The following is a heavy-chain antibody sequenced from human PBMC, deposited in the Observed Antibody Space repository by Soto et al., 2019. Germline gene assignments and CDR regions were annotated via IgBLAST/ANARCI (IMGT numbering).Heavy chain of an antibody. CDR1: GYTFTSYG. V-gene: IGHV1-18*01. J-gene: IGHJ5*02. Sequence: GASVKVSCKASGYTFTSYGISWVRQAPGQGLEWMGWISAYNGNTNYAQKLQGRVTMTTDTSTSTAYMELRSLRSDDTAVYYCARDLSSIYGDYVGWFDPWGQGTLVTVSS. CDR3: ARDLSSIYGDYVGWFDP. D-gene: IGHD4-17*01. CDR2: ISAYNGNT.